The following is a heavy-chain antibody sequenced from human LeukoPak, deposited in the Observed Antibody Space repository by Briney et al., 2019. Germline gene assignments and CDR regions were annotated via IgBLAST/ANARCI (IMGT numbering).Heavy chain of an antibody. J-gene: IGHJ4*02. CDR1: GGSIGSDTFS. V-gene: IGHV4-30-2*01. D-gene: IGHD1-26*01. CDR2: IFHTGST. CDR3: ASMFSGSYL. Sequence: SQTLSLTCTVSGGSIGSDTFSYNWIRQPPGKGLEWIGYIFHTGSTYYSPSLKSRVTIAVDRSKNQFSLKLSSVTAADTAVYYCASMFSGSYLWGQGTLVTVSS.